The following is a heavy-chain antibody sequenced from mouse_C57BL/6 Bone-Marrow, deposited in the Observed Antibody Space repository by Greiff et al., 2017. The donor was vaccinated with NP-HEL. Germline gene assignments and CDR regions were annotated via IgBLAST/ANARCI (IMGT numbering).Heavy chain of an antibody. CDR3: ARAYYSNYLYYFDY. J-gene: IGHJ2*01. Sequence: VQLQQPGAELVKPGASVKLSCKASGYTFTSYWMHWVKQRPGQGLEWIGMIHPNSGSTNYNEKFKSKATLTVDKSSSTAYMQLSSLTSEDSAVYYCARAYYSNYLYYFDYWGQGTTLTVSS. D-gene: IGHD2-5*01. V-gene: IGHV1-64*01. CDR1: GYTFTSYW. CDR2: IHPNSGST.